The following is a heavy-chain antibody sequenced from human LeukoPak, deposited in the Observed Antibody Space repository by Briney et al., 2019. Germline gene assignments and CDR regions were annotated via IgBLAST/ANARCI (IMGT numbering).Heavy chain of an antibody. Sequence: PSETLSLTCAVYGGSFSGYYWSWIRQPPGKGLEWTGAINHRGSTNYNPSLKSRVTISVDTSKNQFSLKLSSATAADTAVYFCFKGGDGIRYCSGGSCYGRNNWFDPWGQGTLVTVSS. CDR2: INHRGST. V-gene: IGHV4-34*01. J-gene: IGHJ5*02. CDR3: FKGGDGIRYCSGGSCYGRNNWFDP. D-gene: IGHD2-15*01. CDR1: GGSFSGYY.